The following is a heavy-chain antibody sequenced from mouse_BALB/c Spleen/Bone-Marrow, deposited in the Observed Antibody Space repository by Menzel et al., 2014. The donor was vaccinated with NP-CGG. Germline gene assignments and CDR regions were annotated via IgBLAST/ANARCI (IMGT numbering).Heavy chain of an antibody. CDR2: ISSGSSTI. CDR3: ARSTMITTGYYYAMDY. D-gene: IGHD2-4*01. V-gene: IGHV5-17*02. CDR1: GFTFSSFG. Sequence: EVKLVESGGGLVQPGGSRKVSCAASGFTFSSFGMHWVRQAPEKGLEWVAYISSGSSTIYYADTVKGRFTISRDNPKNTLFLQMTSLRSEDTAMYYCARSTMITTGYYYAMDYWGQGTSVTVSS. J-gene: IGHJ4*01.